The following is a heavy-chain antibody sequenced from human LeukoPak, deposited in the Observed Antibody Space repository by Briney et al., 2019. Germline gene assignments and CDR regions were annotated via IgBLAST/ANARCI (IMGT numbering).Heavy chain of an antibody. CDR2: ISGSGST. Sequence: QPGGSLRLSCAASGFTFSTYAMSWVRQAPGKGLEWVSAISGSGSTYYAGSVKGRFTISRDNSKNSLYLQMNSLRADDTAVYYCAKEAGATGYFDYWGQRTLVTVSS. CDR3: AKEAGATGYFDY. V-gene: IGHV3-23*01. J-gene: IGHJ4*02. CDR1: GFTFSTYA. D-gene: IGHD1-26*01.